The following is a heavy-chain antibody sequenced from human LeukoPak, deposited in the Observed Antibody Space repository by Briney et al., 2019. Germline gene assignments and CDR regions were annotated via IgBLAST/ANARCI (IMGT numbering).Heavy chain of an antibody. J-gene: IGHJ4*02. CDR2: IYSGGST. CDR3: ARALTRSGYFDY. CDR1: GFTVSSNY. Sequence: GGSLRLSCAASGFTVSSNYMSWVRQAPGKGLEWVSVIYSGGSTYYADSVKGRFTISGDNSKNTLYLQMNSLRAEDTAVYYCARALTRSGYFDYWGQGTLVTVSS. V-gene: IGHV3-66*01. D-gene: IGHD3-3*01.